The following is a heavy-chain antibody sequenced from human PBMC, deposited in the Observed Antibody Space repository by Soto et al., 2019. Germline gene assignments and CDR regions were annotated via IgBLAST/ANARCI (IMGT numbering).Heavy chain of an antibody. Sequence: PGGSLRLSCAASGFTFSNNGMSWVRQAPGKGLEWVSSISGSGSNTYYADSVKGRFTISRENSKNTLYLQMNSLRAGDTAIYYCASLSVAGPPYDYWGQGTQVTVSS. J-gene: IGHJ4*02. V-gene: IGHV3-23*01. CDR1: GFTFSNNG. CDR3: ASLSVAGPPYDY. D-gene: IGHD6-19*01. CDR2: ISGSGSNT.